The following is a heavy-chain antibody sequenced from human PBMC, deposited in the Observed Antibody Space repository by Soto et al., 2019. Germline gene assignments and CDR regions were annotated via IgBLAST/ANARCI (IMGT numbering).Heavy chain of an antibody. CDR3: ATGGGISSVWRGNDY. Sequence: EVQLVESGGGLVKPGGSLRLSCAASGFTFSSYSMNWVRQAPGKGLEWVSSISTSSSYIYYTDSVKGRFTISRDNAKSSLYLQMNSLRAEDTAVYYCATGGGISSVWRGNDYWGQGTLVTVSS. CDR1: GFTFSSYS. CDR2: ISTSSSYI. J-gene: IGHJ4*02. D-gene: IGHD3-3*01. V-gene: IGHV3-21*01.